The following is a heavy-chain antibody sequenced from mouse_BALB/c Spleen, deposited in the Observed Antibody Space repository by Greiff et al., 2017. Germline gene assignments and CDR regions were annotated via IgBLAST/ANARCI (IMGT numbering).Heavy chain of an antibody. CDR1: GYTFTSYT. J-gene: IGHJ3*01. D-gene: IGHD3-1*01. Sequence: VKLMESGAELARPGASVKMSCKASGYTFTSYTMHWVKQRPGQGLEWIGYINPSSGYTNYNQKFKDKATLTADKSSSTAYMQLSSLTSEDSAVYYCARTAARATNPFAYWGQGTLVTVSA. CDR3: ARTAARATNPFAY. V-gene: IGHV1-4*01. CDR2: INPSSGYT.